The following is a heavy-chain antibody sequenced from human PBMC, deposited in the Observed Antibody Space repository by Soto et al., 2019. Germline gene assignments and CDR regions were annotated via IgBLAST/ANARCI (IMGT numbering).Heavy chain of an antibody. CDR3: EAEMTFGKLSVV. CDR2: IFPKFGTT. CDR1: GDTDTNYV. D-gene: IGHD3-16*02. Sequence: QVQLVQSGAEVKKPGSSVKVSCKASGDTDTNYVISWVRQAPGQGLEWMGGIFPKFGTTYSAQKLQDRLTITADGRTSTVYMQLSSLRLDDTAVYYCEAEMTFGKLSVVWGQGTTVTVSS. V-gene: IGHV1-69*01. J-gene: IGHJ6*02.